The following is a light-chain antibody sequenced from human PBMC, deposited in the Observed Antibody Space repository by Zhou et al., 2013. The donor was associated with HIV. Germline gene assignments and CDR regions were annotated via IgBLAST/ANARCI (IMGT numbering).Light chain of an antibody. CDR2: GAS. Sequence: EIVLTQSPGTLSLSPGERATLSCRASQSVSSSYLAWYQQKPGQAPRLLIYGASSRATAIPDRFSGSGSGTDFALTISRLEPEDFAVYYCQQYGDTPITFGPGTKVDIK. J-gene: IGKJ3*01. CDR3: QQYGDTPIT. V-gene: IGKV3-20*01. CDR1: QSVSSSY.